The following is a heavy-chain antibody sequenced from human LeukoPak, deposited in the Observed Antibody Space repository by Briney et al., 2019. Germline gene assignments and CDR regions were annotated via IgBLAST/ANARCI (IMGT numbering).Heavy chain of an antibody. D-gene: IGHD3-22*01. J-gene: IGHJ2*01. Sequence: SETLSLTCTLSGGSISTYYWTWLRQPPGKGLEWIGYIYYTGSTNYNPSLKSRVTISVDTSKNQFPLKLSSLTAEATAVYYCARYYSDSSGAWRYYDLWGRGTLVTVSS. CDR2: IYYTGST. CDR1: GGSISTYY. V-gene: IGHV4-59*01. CDR3: ARYYSDSSGAWRYYDL.